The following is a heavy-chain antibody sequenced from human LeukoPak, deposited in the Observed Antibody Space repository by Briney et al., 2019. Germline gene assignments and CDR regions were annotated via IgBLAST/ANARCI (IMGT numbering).Heavy chain of an antibody. CDR1: GYTLTELS. CDR3: ATDQAYSGSQGGNYMDV. J-gene: IGHJ6*03. Sequence: GASVKVSCKVSGYTLTELSMHWVRQAPGKGLEWMGGFDPEDGETIYAQKFQGRVTMTEDTSTDTAYMELSSLRSEDTAVYYCATDQAYSGSQGGNYMDVWGKGTTVTVSS. CDR2: FDPEDGET. D-gene: IGHD6-19*01. V-gene: IGHV1-24*01.